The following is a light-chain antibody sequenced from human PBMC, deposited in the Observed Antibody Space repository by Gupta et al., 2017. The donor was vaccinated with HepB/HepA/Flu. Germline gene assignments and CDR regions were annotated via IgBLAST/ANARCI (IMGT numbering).Light chain of an antibody. CDR3: MQGTFWRT. CDR2: KVS. Sequence: EVVITQSPLSLPVTLGQSASISCKSSQSLVHTDGYIYLNWFHQRPGQSPRRLIYKVSNRVYGVPDRFSGSGSGTDFTLKISKVEAEDVGVYYCMQGTFWRTFGQGTKVEI. CDR1: QSLVHTDGYIY. J-gene: IGKJ1*01. V-gene: IGKV2-30*02.